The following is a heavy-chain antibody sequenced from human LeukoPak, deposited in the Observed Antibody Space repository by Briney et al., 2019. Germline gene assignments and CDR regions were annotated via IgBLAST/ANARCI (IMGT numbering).Heavy chain of an antibody. CDR3: ASSPDTAMVVY. V-gene: IGHV1-69*04. CDR2: IIPILGIA. D-gene: IGHD5-18*01. Sequence: SVKVSCKASGGTFSSYAISWVRQAPGQGLEWMGRIIPILGIANYAQKFQGRVTITADKSTSTAYMELSSLRSEDTAVYYCASSPDTAMVVYWGQGTLVTVSS. CDR1: GGTFSSYA. J-gene: IGHJ4*02.